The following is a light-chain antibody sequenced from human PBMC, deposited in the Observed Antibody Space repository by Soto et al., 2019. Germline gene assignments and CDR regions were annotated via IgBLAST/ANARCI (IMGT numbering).Light chain of an antibody. J-gene: IGLJ1*01. CDR2: EVS. CDR3: SLYTSSSTFV. V-gene: IGLV2-18*01. CDR1: VGSYRR. Sequence: QSALTQPPSVSGSPGQSVTISCTGDVGSYRRVSWYQQPPGTAPKLMIYEVSNRPSGVPDRFSGSKSGNTASLTISGLQAEDEGDYYCSLYTSSSTFVFGTGTKGTVL.